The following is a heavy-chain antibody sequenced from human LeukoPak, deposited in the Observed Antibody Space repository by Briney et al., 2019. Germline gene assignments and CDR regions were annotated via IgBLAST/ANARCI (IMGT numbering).Heavy chain of an antibody. CDR3: ATAVIVAVFGDAFDI. V-gene: IGHV1-2*02. D-gene: IGHD6-13*01. J-gene: IGHJ3*02. CDR2: INPNSGGT. Sequence: ASVTVSCTASGYTFTFYFMHWVRQAPGQGREWMGWINPNSGGTNYAQKFQGRVTMTRDTSISTAYMELRRLRYDDTAVYYCATAVIVAVFGDAFDIWGQGTLVTVSS. CDR1: GYTFTFYF.